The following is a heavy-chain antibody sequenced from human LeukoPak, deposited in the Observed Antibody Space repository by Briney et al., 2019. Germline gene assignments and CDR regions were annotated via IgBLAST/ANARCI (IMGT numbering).Heavy chain of an antibody. Sequence: ASVKVSCTASGYTFTGYYMHWVRQAPGQGLEWMGWINPNSGGTNYAQKFQGRVTMTRDTSISTAYMELSRLRSDDTAVYYCARGRSLGVEWFDPWGQGTLVTVSS. CDR2: INPNSGGT. J-gene: IGHJ5*02. CDR3: ARGRSLGVEWFDP. V-gene: IGHV1-2*02. CDR1: GYTFTGYY. D-gene: IGHD3-10*01.